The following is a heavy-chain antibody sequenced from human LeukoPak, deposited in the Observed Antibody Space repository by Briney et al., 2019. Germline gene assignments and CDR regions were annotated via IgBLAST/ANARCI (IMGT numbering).Heavy chain of an antibody. J-gene: IGHJ4*02. V-gene: IGHV1-8*01. CDR1: GYTFTSYD. Sequence: ASVTVSCTASGYTFTSYDINWVRQATGQGLEWMGWMNPNSGNTGYAQKFQGRVTMTRNTSISTAYMELGSLRSEDTAVYYCASYGMIEAFDYWGQGTLVTVSS. CDR2: MNPNSGNT. CDR3: ASYGMIEAFDY. D-gene: IGHD2-21*01.